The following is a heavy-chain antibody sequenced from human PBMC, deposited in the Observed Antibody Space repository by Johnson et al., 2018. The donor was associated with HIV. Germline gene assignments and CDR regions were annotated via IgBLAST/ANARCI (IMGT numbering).Heavy chain of an antibody. V-gene: IGHV3-30*02. CDR3: AKDRILSGYGPGAFDI. J-gene: IGHJ3*02. CDR2: IRYDGSNK. D-gene: IGHD5-12*01. Sequence: VQLVESGGGVVQPGGSLRLSCAASGFTFSSYGMHWVRQAPGKGLEWVAFIRYDGSNKYYADSVKGRFTISRDNSKNTLYLQTNSLRAEDTAVYYCAKDRILSGYGPGAFDIWGQGTMVTVSS. CDR1: GFTFSSYG.